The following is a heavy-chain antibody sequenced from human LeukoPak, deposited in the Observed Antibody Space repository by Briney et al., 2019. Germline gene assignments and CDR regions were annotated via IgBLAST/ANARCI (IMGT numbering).Heavy chain of an antibody. V-gene: IGHV4-59*12. CDR1: GGSISSYY. CDR2: IYYSGST. Sequence: SETLSLTCTVSGGSISSYYWNWIRQPPGKGLEWIGYIYYSGSTNYNPSLKSRVTISVDTSKNQFSLKLSSVTAADTAVYYCARDSVDSSGRYYFDYWGQGTLVTVSS. D-gene: IGHD6-19*01. J-gene: IGHJ4*02. CDR3: ARDSVDSSGRYYFDY.